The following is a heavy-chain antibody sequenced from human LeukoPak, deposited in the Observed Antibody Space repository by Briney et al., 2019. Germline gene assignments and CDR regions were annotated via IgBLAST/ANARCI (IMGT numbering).Heavy chain of an antibody. Sequence: GGSLRLSCAASGFTFSSYAMHWVRQAPGKGLEWVAVISYDGSNKYYADSVKGRFTISRDNSKNTLYLQMNSLRAEDTAVYYCAKDLRGCSSTSCYEGTNWGQGTLVTVSS. CDR3: AKDLRGCSSTSCYEGTN. CDR1: GFTFSSYA. J-gene: IGHJ4*02. CDR2: ISYDGSNK. D-gene: IGHD2-2*01. V-gene: IGHV3-30*04.